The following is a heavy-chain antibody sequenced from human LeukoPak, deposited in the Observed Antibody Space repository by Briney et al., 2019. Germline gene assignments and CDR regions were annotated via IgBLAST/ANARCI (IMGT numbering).Heavy chain of an antibody. CDR1: GGTFSSYA. J-gene: IGHJ5*02. Sequence: AAAVKVSCKASGGTFSSYAISWVRQAPGQGLEWMGIINPSAGSTSYAQKFPGRVTMTRDMSTSTVYMELSSLRSEDTAMYYCARNWFDPWGQGTLGTASS. CDR2: INPSAGST. V-gene: IGHV1-46*01. CDR3: ARNWFDP.